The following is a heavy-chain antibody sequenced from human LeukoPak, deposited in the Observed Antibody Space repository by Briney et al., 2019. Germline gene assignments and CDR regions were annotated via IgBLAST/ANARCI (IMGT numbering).Heavy chain of an antibody. CDR1: GGSISSSSYY. Sequence: SETLSLTCTVSGGSISSSSYYWGWIRQPPGKGLEWIGSIYYSGSTYYNPSLRSRVTISVDTSKNQFSLKLSSVTAADTAVYYCARGDYDYVWGSYPVGLYYFDYWGQGTLVTVSS. D-gene: IGHD3-16*02. CDR3: ARGDYDYVWGSYPVGLYYFDY. V-gene: IGHV4-39*07. J-gene: IGHJ4*02. CDR2: IYYSGST.